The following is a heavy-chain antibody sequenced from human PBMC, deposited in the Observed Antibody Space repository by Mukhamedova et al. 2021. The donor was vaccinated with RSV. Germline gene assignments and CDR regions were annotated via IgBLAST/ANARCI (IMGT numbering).Heavy chain of an antibody. J-gene: IGHJ4*02. CDR3: ARDRAVLTESYDY. D-gene: IGHD2-21*02. Sequence: AQKLQGRVTMTTDTSTSTAYMELRSLRSDDTAVYYCARDRAVLTESYDYWGQGTLVTVSS. V-gene: IGHV1-18*01.